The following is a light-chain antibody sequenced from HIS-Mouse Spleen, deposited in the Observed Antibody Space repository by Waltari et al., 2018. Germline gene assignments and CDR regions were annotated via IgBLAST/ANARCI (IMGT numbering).Light chain of an antibody. J-gene: IGKJ2*01. Sequence: DIVMTQTPLSLSVTPGQPASISCKSSQSLLHSDGKTYLYWYLQKPGQSPQLLIYEVSGRFSGVPDRFSGSGSGTDFTLKISRVEAEDVGVYYCMQGIHLPMYTFGQGTKLEIK. CDR2: EVS. V-gene: IGKV2-29*03. CDR1: QSLLHSDGKTY. CDR3: MQGIHLPMYT.